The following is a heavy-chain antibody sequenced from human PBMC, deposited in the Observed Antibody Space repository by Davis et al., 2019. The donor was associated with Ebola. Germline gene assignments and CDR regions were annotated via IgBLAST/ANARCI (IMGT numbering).Heavy chain of an antibody. V-gene: IGHV1-69*13. D-gene: IGHD2-2*02. CDR2: VILVFGTI. Sequence: SVKVSCKASGDTFSNSVISWVRQAPGQGLEWVGGVILVFGTINYAESFQGRVTITADESTDTVYMEMTSLRSEDTAVYYCVRRACTRNRCYTSFDNWGQGTLVTVSS. CDR1: GDTFSNSV. CDR3: VRRACTRNRCYTSFDN. J-gene: IGHJ4*02.